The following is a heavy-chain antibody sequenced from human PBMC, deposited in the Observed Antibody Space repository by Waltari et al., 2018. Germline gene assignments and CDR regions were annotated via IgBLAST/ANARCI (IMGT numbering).Heavy chain of an antibody. CDR3: ARSGEMNDFDY. CDR2: ISSSSSYI. V-gene: IGHV3-21*01. CDR1: GFTFSSYS. Sequence: EVQLVESGGGLVKPGGSLRLSCAASGFTFSSYSMNWVRQAPGKGLGWVSSISSSSSYIYYADSVKGRFTISRDNAKNSLYLQMNSLRAEDTAVYYCARSGEMNDFDYWGQGTLVTVSS. J-gene: IGHJ4*02. D-gene: IGHD1-26*01.